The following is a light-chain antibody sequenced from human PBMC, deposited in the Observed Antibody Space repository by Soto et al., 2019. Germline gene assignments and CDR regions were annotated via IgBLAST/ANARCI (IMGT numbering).Light chain of an antibody. V-gene: IGLV2-8*01. CDR1: SSDVGGYNY. Sequence: QSALTQPPSASGSPGQSVAISCSGTSSDVGGYNYVSWYQQHPGKAPKLMIYDVNKRPSGVPDRFSGSKSGNTASLTVSGLQAEHEADYYCFSYGGSNKRAFGGGTKVTV. CDR3: FSYGGSNKRA. CDR2: DVN. J-gene: IGLJ2*01.